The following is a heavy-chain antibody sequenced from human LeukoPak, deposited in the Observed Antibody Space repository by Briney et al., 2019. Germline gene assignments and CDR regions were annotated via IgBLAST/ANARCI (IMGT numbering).Heavy chain of an antibody. J-gene: IGHJ6*02. CDR1: GYTFTSFG. CDR3: ALPDTAMAGASYGMDV. D-gene: IGHD5-18*01. Sequence: GASVKVSCKASGYTFTSFGISWVRQAPGQGLEWMGWISAYNGNTKSAQKFQGRVTMTTDTSTSTAYMELRSLRSDDTAVYYCALPDTAMAGASYGMDVWGQGTTVTVSS. CDR2: ISAYNGNT. V-gene: IGHV1-18*01.